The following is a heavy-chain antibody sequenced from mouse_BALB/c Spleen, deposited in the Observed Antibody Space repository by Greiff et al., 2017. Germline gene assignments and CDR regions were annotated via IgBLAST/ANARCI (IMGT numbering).Heavy chain of an antibody. CDR3: ARGGITTATRYFDY. CDR2: INPSTGYT. D-gene: IGHD1-2*01. V-gene: IGHV1-7*01. CDR1: GYTFTSYW. J-gene: IGHJ2*01. Sequence: VQLKESGAELAKPGASVKMSCKASGYTFTSYWMHWVKQRPGQGLEWIGYINPSTGYTEYNQKFKDKATLTADKSSSTAYMQLSSLTSEDSAVYYCARGGITTATRYFDYWGQGTTLTVSS.